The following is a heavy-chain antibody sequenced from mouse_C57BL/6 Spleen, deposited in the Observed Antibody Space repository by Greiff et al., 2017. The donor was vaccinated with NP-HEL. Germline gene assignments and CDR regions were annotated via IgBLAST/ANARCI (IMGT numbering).Heavy chain of an antibody. D-gene: IGHD2-5*01. CDR3: ARSDSNYSYYFDY. Sequence: DVKLVESGGGLVQPGGSLSLSCAASGFTFTDYYMSWVRQPPGKALEWLGFIRNKANGYTTEYSASVKGRFTISRDNSQSILYLQMNALRAEDSATYYCARSDSNYSYYFDYWGQGTTLTVSS. CDR1: GFTFTDYY. V-gene: IGHV7-3*01. CDR2: IRNKANGYTT. J-gene: IGHJ2*01.